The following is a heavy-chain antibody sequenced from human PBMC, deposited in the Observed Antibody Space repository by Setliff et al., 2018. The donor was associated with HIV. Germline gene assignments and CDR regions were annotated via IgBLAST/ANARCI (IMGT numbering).Heavy chain of an antibody. V-gene: IGHV4-39*07. CDR1: AGSISSSSYY. CDR2: IYYSGST. D-gene: IGHD3-10*01. J-gene: IGHJ4*02. Sequence: SETLSLTCTVSAGSISSSSYYWGWIRQPPGKGLEWIGSIYYSGSTYYNPSLKSRVTISVDTSKNQFSLKLSSVTAADTAVYYCARDDTLLWFGEPKSDDYWGQGTLVTVSS. CDR3: ARDDTLLWFGEPKSDDY.